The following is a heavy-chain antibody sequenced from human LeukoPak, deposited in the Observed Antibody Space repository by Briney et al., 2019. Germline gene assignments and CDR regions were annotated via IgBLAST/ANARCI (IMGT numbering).Heavy chain of an antibody. J-gene: IGHJ4*02. CDR3: ARVRNDYGDYVDY. V-gene: IGHV3-74*01. CDR1: GFTFSSYW. Sequence: GGSLRLSCAASGFTFSSYWMHWVRQAPGKGLVWVSRINSDGSSTSYADSVKGRFTISRDNAKNTLYLQMNSLRAEDTAVYYCARVRNDYGDYVDYWGQGTLVTVSS. CDR2: INSDGSST. D-gene: IGHD4-17*01.